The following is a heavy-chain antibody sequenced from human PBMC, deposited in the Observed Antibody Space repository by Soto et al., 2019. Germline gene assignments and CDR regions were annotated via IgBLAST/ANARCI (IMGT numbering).Heavy chain of an antibody. Sequence: QLQLQESGPGLVKPSETLSLTCTVSGGSISSSSYYWGWIRQPPGKGLEWIGSIYYSGSTYYNPSLKSRVTISVDTSKNQFSLKLSSVTAADTAVYYCARYGVTLVDYFDYWGQGTLVTVSS. CDR2: IYYSGST. V-gene: IGHV4-39*01. D-gene: IGHD4-4*01. CDR1: GGSISSSSYY. J-gene: IGHJ4*02. CDR3: ARYGVTLVDYFDY.